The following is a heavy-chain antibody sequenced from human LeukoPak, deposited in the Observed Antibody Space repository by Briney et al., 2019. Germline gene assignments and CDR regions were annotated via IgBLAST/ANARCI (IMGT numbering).Heavy chain of an antibody. D-gene: IGHD2-2*01. CDR2: ISGSGGST. CDR3: AKVCSSTSCYFDY. CDR1: GFTFSSYG. J-gene: IGHJ4*02. V-gene: IGHV3-23*01. Sequence: GGTLRLSCAASGFTFSSYGMSWVRQAPGKGLEWVSAISGSGGSTYYADSVKGRFTISRDNSKNTLYLQMNSLRAEDTAVYYCAKVCSSTSCYFDYWGQGTLVTVSS.